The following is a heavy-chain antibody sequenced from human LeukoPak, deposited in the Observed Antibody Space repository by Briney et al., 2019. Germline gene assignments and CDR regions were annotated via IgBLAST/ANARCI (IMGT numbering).Heavy chain of an antibody. J-gene: IGHJ4*02. Sequence: GGSLRLSCVASVFALSSYAMSWVRQAPGKGLEWVSAISGSGGSTYYADSVKGRFTISRDNSKNTLYLQMNSLRAEDTAVYYCAKDTGIAVAGPPLHWGQGTLVTVSS. D-gene: IGHD6-19*01. V-gene: IGHV3-23*01. CDR2: ISGSGGST. CDR3: AKDTGIAVAGPPLH. CDR1: VFALSSYA.